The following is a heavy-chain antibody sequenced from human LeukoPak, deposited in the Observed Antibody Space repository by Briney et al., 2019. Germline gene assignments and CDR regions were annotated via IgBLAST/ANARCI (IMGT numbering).Heavy chain of an antibody. V-gene: IGHV1-69*06. CDR1: GGTFNSYA. CDR2: IIPIFGTA. Sequence: GASVKVSCKASGGTFNSYAISWVRQAPGQGLEWMGGIIPIFGTANYAQKFQGRVTITADKSTSTAYMELSSLRSEDTAVYYCTGYGDDAFDIWGQGTMVTVSS. D-gene: IGHD4-17*01. CDR3: TGYGDDAFDI. J-gene: IGHJ3*02.